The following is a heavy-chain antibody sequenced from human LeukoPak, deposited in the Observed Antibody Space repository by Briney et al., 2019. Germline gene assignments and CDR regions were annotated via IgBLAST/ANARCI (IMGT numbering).Heavy chain of an antibody. Sequence: SETLSLTCTVSGGSISSSSYYWGWIRQPPGKGLEWIGRIYYSGSTYYNPSLKSRVTISVDTSKNQFSLKLSSVTATDTAVYYCARERHYGSGTMYYFDYWGQGTLVTVSS. CDR3: ARERHYGSGTMYYFDY. D-gene: IGHD3-10*01. CDR1: GGSISSSSYY. V-gene: IGHV4-39*07. J-gene: IGHJ4*02. CDR2: IYYSGST.